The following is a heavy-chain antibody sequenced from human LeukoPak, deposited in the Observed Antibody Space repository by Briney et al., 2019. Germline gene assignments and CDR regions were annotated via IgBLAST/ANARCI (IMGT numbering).Heavy chain of an antibody. CDR1: GFTFSSYG. D-gene: IGHD3-10*02. J-gene: IGHJ6*04. V-gene: IGHV3-23*01. Sequence: GGTLRLSCAASGFTFSSYGMSWVRQAPGKGLEWVSAISGGGGSTYYADSVKGRFTISRDNSKNTLYLQMNSLRAEDTAVYYCAELGITMIGGVWGKGTTVTISS. CDR2: ISGGGGST. CDR3: AELGITMIGGV.